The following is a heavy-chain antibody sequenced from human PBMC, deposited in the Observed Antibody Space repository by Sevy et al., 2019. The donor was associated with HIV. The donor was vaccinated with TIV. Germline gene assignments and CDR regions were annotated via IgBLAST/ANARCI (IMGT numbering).Heavy chain of an antibody. V-gene: IGHV3-9*01. Sequence: GGSLRLSCAASEFIFDDYAMHWVRQVPGRGLKSVSGISWNSGAIDYADSVKGRFTMSRDNAKNSLYLQMNNLRLEDTALYYCAKDRGYSYSSIDFWGQGTLVTVSS. J-gene: IGHJ4*02. CDR3: AKDRGYSYSSIDF. D-gene: IGHD5-18*01. CDR1: EFIFDDYA. CDR2: ISWNSGAI.